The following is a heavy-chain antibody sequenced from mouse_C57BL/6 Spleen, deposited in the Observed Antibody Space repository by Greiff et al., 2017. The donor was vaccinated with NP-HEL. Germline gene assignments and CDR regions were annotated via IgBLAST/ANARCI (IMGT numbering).Heavy chain of an antibody. CDR2: INPSNGGT. V-gene: IGHV1-53*01. J-gene: IGHJ3*01. D-gene: IGHD1-1*01. Sequence: VQLQQSGTELVKPGASVKLSCKASGYTFTSYWMHWVKQRPGQGLEWIGNINPSNGGTNYNEKFKSKATLTVDKSSSTAYMQLSSLTSEDSAVYYCAKGFITTVVATDWFAYWGQGTLVTVSA. CDR1: GYTFTSYW. CDR3: AKGFITTVVATDWFAY.